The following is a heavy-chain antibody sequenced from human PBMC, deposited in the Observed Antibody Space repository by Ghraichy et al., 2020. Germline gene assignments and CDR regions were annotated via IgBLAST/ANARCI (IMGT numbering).Heavy chain of an antibody. Sequence: SETLSLTCTVSGVSISSSSYYWGWIRQPPGKGLEWIGSIYYSGSTYYNPSLKSRVTISVDTSKNQFSLKLSSVTAADTAVYYCAGSSPQDYGDYKGDAFDIWGQGTMVTVSS. J-gene: IGHJ3*02. CDR3: AGSSPQDYGDYKGDAFDI. CDR2: IYYSGST. D-gene: IGHD4-17*01. CDR1: GVSISSSSYY. V-gene: IGHV4-39*01.